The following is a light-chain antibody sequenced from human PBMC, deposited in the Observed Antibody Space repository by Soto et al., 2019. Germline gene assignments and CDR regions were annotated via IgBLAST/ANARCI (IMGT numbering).Light chain of an antibody. CDR2: AAS. Sequence: IQLTQSPSSLSASVGDRVTITCRASQGISSYLAWYQQKPGKAPNLLIYAASTLHSGVPSRFSDSGSGTDFTLTISKMQPEDFATYYCQQLETFGQGTKMEIK. CDR1: QGISSY. J-gene: IGKJ2*01. V-gene: IGKV1-9*01. CDR3: QQLET.